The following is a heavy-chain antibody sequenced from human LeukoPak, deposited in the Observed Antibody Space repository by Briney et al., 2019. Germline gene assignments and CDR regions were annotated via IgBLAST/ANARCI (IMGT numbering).Heavy chain of an antibody. CDR1: GYTFSGYY. D-gene: IGHD3-22*01. V-gene: IGHV1-2*04. CDR3: ARGAVVKLLDY. CDR2: INPNRGGT. J-gene: IGHJ4*02. Sequence: GASVTVSWTASGYTFSGYYMHWVRQAPGQGLDWMGWINPNRGGTDYAQKFQGWVTIISDTSISTAYLELSRLRSDDTAVYYCARGAVVKLLDYGGQGTRVTVSS.